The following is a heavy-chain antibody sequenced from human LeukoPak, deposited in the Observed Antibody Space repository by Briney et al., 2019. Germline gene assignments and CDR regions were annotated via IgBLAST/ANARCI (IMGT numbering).Heavy chain of an antibody. D-gene: IGHD3-9*01. Sequence: SETLSLTCTVSGGSISSGSYYWIWIPQPAGQGLVWIGRIYTSGSTNYNPSLKSRVTISVDTSKNQFCLKLSSVTAADTAVYYCARGLSDDILTDYYYYYMDVWGKGTTVTVSS. CDR3: ARGLSDDILTDYYYYYMDV. CDR2: IYTSGST. CDR1: GGSISSGSYY. V-gene: IGHV4-61*02. J-gene: IGHJ6*03.